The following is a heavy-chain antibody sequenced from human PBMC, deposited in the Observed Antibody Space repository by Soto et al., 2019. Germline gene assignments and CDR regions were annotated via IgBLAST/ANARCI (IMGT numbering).Heavy chain of an antibody. CDR3: ARVTGRYFYGIDV. CDR1: GGSFSGYY. Sequence: QVQLQQWGAGLLKPSETLSLTCAVYGGSFSGYYWSWIRQPPGKGLEWIGEINHSGSTNYNQSLKSRFTKSVVTSTNQFSLKLSSVTAADTAVYYCARVTGRYFYGIDVWGQGTTVTVSS. V-gene: IGHV4-34*01. J-gene: IGHJ6*02. CDR2: INHSGST.